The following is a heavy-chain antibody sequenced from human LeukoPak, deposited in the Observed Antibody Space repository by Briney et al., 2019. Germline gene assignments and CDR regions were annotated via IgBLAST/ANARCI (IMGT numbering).Heavy chain of an antibody. J-gene: IGHJ6*03. D-gene: IGHD1-14*01. CDR3: AKDTMGDRNHYYMDV. CDR2: ISWNSGSI. Sequence: GGSLRLSCAASGFTFDGYAMHWVRQAPGKGLEWVSGISWNSGSIGYADSVKGRFTISRDNAKNSLYLQMNSLRAEDTALYYCAKDTMGDRNHYYMDVWGKGTTVTVSS. V-gene: IGHV3-9*01. CDR1: GFTFDGYA.